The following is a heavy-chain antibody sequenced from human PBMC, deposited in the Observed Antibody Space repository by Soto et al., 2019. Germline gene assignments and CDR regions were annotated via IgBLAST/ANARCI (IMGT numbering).Heavy chain of an antibody. Sequence: SQTPPLTCGVFGYYISNGLYWVWIRQPPGKGLEWIGTIYRGGITYYNPSLKSRVTISIDTSKNHFSLRLSSVTATDTAVYFCAIGNPDWFDPWGQGTLVTVSS. CDR1: GYYISNGLY. CDR3: AIGNPDWFDP. J-gene: IGHJ5*02. V-gene: IGHV4-38-2*01. D-gene: IGHD1-1*01. CDR2: IYRGGIT.